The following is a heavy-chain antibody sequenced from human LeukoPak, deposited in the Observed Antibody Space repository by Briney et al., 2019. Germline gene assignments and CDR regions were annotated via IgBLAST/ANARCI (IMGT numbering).Heavy chain of an antibody. CDR3: ASHPRHRSEWP. CDR1: GYTFTGYY. Sequence: EASVKVSCNASGYTFTGYYMHWVRQAPGQGLERMGWIDPNSGGTNYAQKFQGRVTMTRDTSVSTAYMELSRLRSDDTAVYYCASHPRHRSEWPWGQGTLVTVSS. J-gene: IGHJ4*02. D-gene: IGHD3-3*01. V-gene: IGHV1-2*02. CDR2: IDPNSGGT.